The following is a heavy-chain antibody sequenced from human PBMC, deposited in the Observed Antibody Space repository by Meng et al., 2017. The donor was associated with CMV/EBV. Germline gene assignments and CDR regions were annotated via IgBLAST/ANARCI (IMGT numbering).Heavy chain of an antibody. D-gene: IGHD1-26*01. V-gene: IGHV3-33*01. CDR1: WFPCSHCG. Sequence: SWFPCSHCGMHWVRQAPGEGLELVAVIWYDGSNKYYADSVKGRFTISRDNSKNTLYLQMNSLRAEDTAVYYCAREPYSGSYYFDYWGQGTLVTVSS. J-gene: IGHJ4*02. CDR2: IWYDGSNK. CDR3: AREPYSGSYYFDY.